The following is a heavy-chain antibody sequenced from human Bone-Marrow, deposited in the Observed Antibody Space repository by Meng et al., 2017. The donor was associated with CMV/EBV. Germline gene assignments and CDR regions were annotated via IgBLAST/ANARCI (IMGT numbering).Heavy chain of an antibody. V-gene: IGHV1-69*05. Sequence: SVKVSCKASGGTFSSYAISWVRQAPGQGLEWMGGIIPIFGTANYAQKFQGRVTITTDESTSTAYMELSSLRSEDTAVYYCARLGRFAMAHDDAFDIWGQGTRVTVSS. CDR3: ARLGRFAMAHDDAFDI. CDR2: IIPIFGTA. D-gene: IGHD5-18*01. J-gene: IGHJ3*02. CDR1: GGTFSSYA.